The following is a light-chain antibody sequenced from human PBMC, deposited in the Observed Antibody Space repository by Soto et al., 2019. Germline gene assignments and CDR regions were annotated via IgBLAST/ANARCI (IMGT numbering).Light chain of an antibody. V-gene: IGKV1-5*01. CDR2: DAS. Sequence: DIEMTQSPSTLSASVGDRVTITCRASQTISSWLAWYQQKPGKAPNFLIYDASSLESGVPSRFSGSGSVTEFTLTISSLQPDDLATYYCQQYHSYPLTFGGGTKVEIK. CDR3: QQYHSYPLT. J-gene: IGKJ4*01. CDR1: QTISSW.